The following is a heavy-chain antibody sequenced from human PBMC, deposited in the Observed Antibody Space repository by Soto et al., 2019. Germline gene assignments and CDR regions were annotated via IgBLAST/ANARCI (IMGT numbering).Heavy chain of an antibody. CDR2: IYYSGST. Sequence: SETLSLTCTVSGDSISSGGYYWGWIRQPPGKGLEWIGSIYYSGSTYYSPSLKSRVTISVDTSKNQFSLKLSSVTAADTAVYYCARVNSGSYFARSYYFDYWGQGTLVTVS. CDR1: GDSISSGGYY. D-gene: IGHD1-26*01. CDR3: ARVNSGSYFARSYYFDY. J-gene: IGHJ4*02. V-gene: IGHV4-39*07.